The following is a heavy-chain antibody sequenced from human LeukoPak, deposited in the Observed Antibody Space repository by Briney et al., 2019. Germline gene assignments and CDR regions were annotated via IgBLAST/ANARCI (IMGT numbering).Heavy chain of an antibody. J-gene: IGHJ4*02. D-gene: IGHD1-26*01. CDR2: VHGDGYSI. CDR1: GFPFSSYA. Sequence: QPGGSLRLSCAASGFPFSSYAMYWVRQVPGKGLVWVARVHGDGYSISYADSVRGRFTISRDNAKDTLYLHMNSLRPEDTAVYYCARAQAGAPTDFWGQGTLVTVSS. V-gene: IGHV3-74*01. CDR3: ARAQAGAPTDF.